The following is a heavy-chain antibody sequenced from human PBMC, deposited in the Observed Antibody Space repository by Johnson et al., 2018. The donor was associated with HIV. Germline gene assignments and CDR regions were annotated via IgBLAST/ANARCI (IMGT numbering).Heavy chain of an antibody. CDR2: ISGSGCST. J-gene: IGHJ3*02. CDR1: GFTSSSYA. Sequence: VQLVESGGGLVQPGGSLRLSCAASGFTSSSYAMSWVRQASGKGLEWVSAISGSGCSTYYADSVKGRFTISRDNAKNSLFLQMNSLRAGDTAVYYCAREDCSSTRCVDWDSAVDIWGQGTMVTVSS. V-gene: IGHV3-23*04. D-gene: IGHD2-2*01. CDR3: AREDCSSTRCVDWDSAVDI.